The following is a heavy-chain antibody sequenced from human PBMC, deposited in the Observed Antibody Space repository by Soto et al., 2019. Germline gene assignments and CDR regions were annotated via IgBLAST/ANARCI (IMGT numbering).Heavy chain of an antibody. CDR3: ARPSRNYSGSYYYYYGMDV. CDR2: IIPIFGTA. D-gene: IGHD1-26*01. J-gene: IGHJ6*02. CDR1: GGTFSSYA. Sequence: SLKVSCKASGGTFSSYAISWVRQAPGQGLEWMGGIIPIFGTANYAQKFQGRVTITADKSTSTAYMELSSLRSEDTAVYYCARPSRNYSGSYYYYYGMDVWGQETTVTVSS. V-gene: IGHV1-69*06.